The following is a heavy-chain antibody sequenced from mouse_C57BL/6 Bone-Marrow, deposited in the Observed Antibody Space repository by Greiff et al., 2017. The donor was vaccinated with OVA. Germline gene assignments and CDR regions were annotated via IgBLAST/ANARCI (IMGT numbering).Heavy chain of an antibody. D-gene: IGHD6-1*01. CDR3: ARVGQPYYYAMDY. J-gene: IGHJ4*01. Sequence: EVKLMESGPGLVKPSQSLSLTCSVTGYSITSGYYWNWIRQFPGNKLEWMGYISYDGSNNYNPSLKNRISITRDTSKNQFFLKLNSVTTEDTATYYCARVGQPYYYAMDYWGQGTSVTVSS. V-gene: IGHV3-6*01. CDR2: ISYDGSN. CDR1: GYSITSGYY.